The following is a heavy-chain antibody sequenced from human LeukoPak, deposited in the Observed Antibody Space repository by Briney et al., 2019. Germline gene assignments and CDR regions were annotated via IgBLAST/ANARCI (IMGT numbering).Heavy chain of an antibody. D-gene: IGHD1/OR15-1a*01. CDR2: ISSNGGST. CDR1: EFTFSSYA. Sequence: GGSLRLFCAASEFTFSSYAMQWVRQAPGRGLEYVSVISSNGGSTYYATCVKARFTISRDNSKNTLYLQMGSLRAEGMAVYYCARDRTNSGSSHGAFDIWGEGTMVTVSS. CDR3: ARDRTNSGSSHGAFDI. V-gene: IGHV3-64*01. J-gene: IGHJ3*02.